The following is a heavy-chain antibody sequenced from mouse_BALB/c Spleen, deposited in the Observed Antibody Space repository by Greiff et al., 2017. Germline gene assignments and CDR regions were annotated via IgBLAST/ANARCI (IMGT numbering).Heavy chain of an antibody. Sequence: VQLQQSGAELVKPGASVKLSCTASGFNIKDTYMHWVQQRPEQGLEWIGRIDPANGNTKYDPKFEGKATITADTSSNTAYLQLSSLTSEDTAVYYCARHYYYGSTLMDYWGQGTSVTVSS. CDR3: ARHYYYGSTLMDY. V-gene: IGHV14-3*02. D-gene: IGHD1-1*01. J-gene: IGHJ4*01. CDR2: IDPANGNT. CDR1: GFNIKDTY.